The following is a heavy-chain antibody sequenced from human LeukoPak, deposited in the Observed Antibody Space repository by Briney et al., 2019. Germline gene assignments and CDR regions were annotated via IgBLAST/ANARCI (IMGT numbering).Heavy chain of an antibody. V-gene: IGHV3-21*01. Sequence: WGSLRLSCAASGFTFSSYCMNWVGQAPWKGLAWVSSISSSSSYIYYADSVKGRFTISRDNAKNSLYLQMNSLRAEDTAVYYCAREILRGSDAFDIWGQGTMVTVSS. CDR2: ISSSSSYI. CDR1: GFTFSSYC. CDR3: AREILRGSDAFDI. J-gene: IGHJ3*02. D-gene: IGHD3-16*01.